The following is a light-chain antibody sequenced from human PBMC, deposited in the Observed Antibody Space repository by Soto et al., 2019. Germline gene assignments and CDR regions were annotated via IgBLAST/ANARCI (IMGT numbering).Light chain of an antibody. CDR3: CSYARSNTLI. J-gene: IGLJ2*01. V-gene: IGLV2-23*02. Sequence: QSALTQPASVSGSPGQSITISCTGTSSDVGTYNLVSWYQHLPGKAPKLILDEVAKRPSGFSIRFSGSKSGDTASLTISGLQAEDEGDYYCCSYARSNTLIFGGGTKLTVL. CDR2: EVA. CDR1: SSDVGTYNL.